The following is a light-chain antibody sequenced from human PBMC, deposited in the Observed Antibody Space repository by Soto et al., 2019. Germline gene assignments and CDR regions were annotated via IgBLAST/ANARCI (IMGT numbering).Light chain of an antibody. J-gene: IGKJ1*01. CDR1: QTISSW. CDR3: QHDNRYSEA. V-gene: IGKV1-5*03. CDR2: KAS. Sequence: DIQMTQSPSTLSGSVGDRVTITCRASQTISSWLAWYQQKPGKAPKLLIYKASTLKSGVPSRFSGSGSGTEFPLNISNLQTEDFATYYCQHDNRYSEAFGQGTKVELK.